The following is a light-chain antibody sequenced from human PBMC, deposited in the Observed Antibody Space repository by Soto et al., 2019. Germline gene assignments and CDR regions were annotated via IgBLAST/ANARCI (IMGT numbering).Light chain of an antibody. CDR1: SGSDSTSYY. Sequence: QTVVTQEPSFSVSPGGTVTLTCGLSSGSDSTSYYPSWYQQTPGQAPRTLIYSTDTRSSGVPDRFSGSILGSKAALTITGAQADDESDYYCVLYMGSGISVFGGGTKLTVL. J-gene: IGLJ3*02. CDR2: STD. CDR3: VLYMGSGISV. V-gene: IGLV8-61*01.